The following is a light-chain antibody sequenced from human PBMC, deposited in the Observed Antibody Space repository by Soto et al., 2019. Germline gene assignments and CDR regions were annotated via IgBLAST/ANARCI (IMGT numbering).Light chain of an antibody. Sequence: DIQMTQSPSTLSASVGDRVTITCRASQSISSRLAWYQQKPGRAPKLLIYKASSLERGVPSRFSGSGSGTEFTRTISSLQPDDFATYYCQQYQSYPLTFGGGTKVESK. J-gene: IGKJ4*01. V-gene: IGKV1-5*03. CDR1: QSISSR. CDR2: KAS. CDR3: QQYQSYPLT.